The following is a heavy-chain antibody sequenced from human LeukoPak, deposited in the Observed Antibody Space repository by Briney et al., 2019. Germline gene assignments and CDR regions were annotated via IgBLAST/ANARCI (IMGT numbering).Heavy chain of an antibody. V-gene: IGHV1-18*04. J-gene: IGHJ4*02. CDR2: ISAYNGNT. D-gene: IGHD3-16*01. CDR1: GYTFTGYY. Sequence: ASVKVSCKASGYTFTGYYMHWVRQAPGQGLEWMGWISAYNGNTNYAQKLQGRVTMTTDTSTSTAYMELRSLRSDDTAVYYCAGGARGNFDYWGQGTPITVSS. CDR3: AGGARGNFDY.